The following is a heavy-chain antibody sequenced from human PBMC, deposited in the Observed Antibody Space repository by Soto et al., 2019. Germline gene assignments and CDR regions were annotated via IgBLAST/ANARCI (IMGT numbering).Heavy chain of an antibody. D-gene: IGHD6-19*01. CDR2: IKQDGSEK. CDR3: ARDQVAVAGTPAFDY. J-gene: IGHJ4*02. CDR1: GFTFSSYW. V-gene: IGHV3-7*01. Sequence: EVQLVESGGGLVQPGGSLRLSCAASGFTFSSYWMDWVRQAPGKGLEWVANIKQDGSEKYYVDSVKGRFTISRDNAKKSVYLQMNGLRAEDTAVYYCARDQVAVAGTPAFDYWGQGILVTVSS.